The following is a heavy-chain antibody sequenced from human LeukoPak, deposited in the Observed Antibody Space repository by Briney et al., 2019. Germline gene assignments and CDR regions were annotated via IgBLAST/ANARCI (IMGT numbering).Heavy chain of an antibody. J-gene: IGHJ4*02. CDR3: ARGRGYCSGGSCYPYDY. D-gene: IGHD2-15*01. V-gene: IGHV4-31*03. Sequence: ASQTLSLTCTVSGGPISSGGYYWSWIRQHPGKGLEWIGYIYYSGSTYYNPSLKSRVTISVDTSKNQFSLKLSSVTAADTAVYYCARGRGYCSGGSCYPYDYWGQGTLVTVSS. CDR1: GGPISSGGYY. CDR2: IYYSGST.